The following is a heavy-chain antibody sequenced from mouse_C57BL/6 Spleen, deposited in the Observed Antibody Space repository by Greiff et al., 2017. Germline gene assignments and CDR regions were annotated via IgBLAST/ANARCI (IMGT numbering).Heavy chain of an antibody. V-gene: IGHV5-17*01. Sequence: DVMLVESGGGLVKPGGSLKLSCAASGFTFSDYGMHWVRQAPEKGLEWVAYISSGSSTIYYADTVKGRFTISRDNAKNTLFLQMTSLRSEDTAMYYCAKLWPFAYWGQGTLVTVSA. CDR3: AKLWPFAY. D-gene: IGHD3-3*01. CDR2: ISSGSSTI. J-gene: IGHJ3*01. CDR1: GFTFSDYG.